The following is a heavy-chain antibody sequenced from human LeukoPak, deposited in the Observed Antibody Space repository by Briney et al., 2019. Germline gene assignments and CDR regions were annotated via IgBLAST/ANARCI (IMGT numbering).Heavy chain of an antibody. D-gene: IGHD1-1*01. CDR3: SIEIGQTGAVDY. CDR2: ISYDGSNK. J-gene: IGHJ4*02. CDR1: GFTLSSCG. V-gene: IGHV3-30*03. Sequence: PGRSLRLSCAASGFTLSSCGMHSVGEAPGQGLEWVAGISYDGSNKYYADSVKGRFTISRDNSKNTVYLKMNSLRAEDTAVNNSSIEIGQTGAVDYWGQGTLVTVSS.